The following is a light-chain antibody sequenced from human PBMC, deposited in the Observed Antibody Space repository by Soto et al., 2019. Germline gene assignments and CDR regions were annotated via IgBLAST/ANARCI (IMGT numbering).Light chain of an antibody. J-gene: IGKJ1*01. CDR1: QSVNIH. CDR3: QQYNKWPRT. V-gene: IGKV3D-15*01. CDR2: GAS. Sequence: EIVMTQSPATLSVSPGERATLSCRVSQSVNIHLAWYQQKPGQAPRLLIYGASARATGIPAKFSGSGSGTEFTLTISSLQSEDFAVYYCQQYNKWPRTFGQGTKVEIK.